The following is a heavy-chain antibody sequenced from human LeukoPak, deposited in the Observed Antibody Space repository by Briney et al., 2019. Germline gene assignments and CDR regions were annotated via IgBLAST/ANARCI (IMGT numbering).Heavy chain of an antibody. J-gene: IGHJ4*02. V-gene: IGHV3-23*01. CDR2: ISGSGDNT. D-gene: IGHD1-26*01. CDR1: GFSFSTYA. Sequence: GGSLRLSCAASGFSFSTYAMTWVRQAPGMGLEWVSAISGSGDNTYYADSVKGRFTISRDNSKNTLYLQMNSLRAEDTAVYYCAKLERGTYHFDFWGQGTLVTVSS. CDR3: AKLERGTYHFDF.